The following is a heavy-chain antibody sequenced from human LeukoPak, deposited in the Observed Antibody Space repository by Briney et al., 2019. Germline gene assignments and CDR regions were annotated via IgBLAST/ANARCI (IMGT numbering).Heavy chain of an antibody. CDR1: GGSISSSSYY. CDR2: IYYSGST. D-gene: IGHD4-17*01. V-gene: IGHV4-39*01. Sequence: PSETLSLTCTVSGGSISSSSYYWGWIRQPPGKGLEWIGTIYYSGSTYYNPSLKSRVTISVDTSKNQFPLKLSSVTAADTAVYYCARRDLTTLTVDYWGQGTLVTVSS. J-gene: IGHJ4*02. CDR3: ARRDLTTLTVDY.